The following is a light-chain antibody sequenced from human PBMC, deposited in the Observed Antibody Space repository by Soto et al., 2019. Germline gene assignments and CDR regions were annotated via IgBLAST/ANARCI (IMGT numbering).Light chain of an antibody. J-gene: IGKJ4*01. CDR3: QQYYSIPLT. V-gene: IGKV4-1*01. CDR2: WAS. CDR1: QRVLYSSNNKNY. Sequence: VVMTQSPDSLAVSLGERATINCKSSQRVLYSSNNKNYLAWYQQKPGQPPKLLIYWASTRESGVPDRFSGSGSGTDFTLTIVSRQAEDVAVYYCQQYYSIPLTFGGGTKVEIK.